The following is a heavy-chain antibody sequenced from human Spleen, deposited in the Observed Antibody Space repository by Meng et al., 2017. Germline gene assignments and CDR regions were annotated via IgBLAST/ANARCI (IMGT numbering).Heavy chain of an antibody. CDR1: GFTFSDYG. J-gene: IGHJ5*02. CDR3: ARGGIATTGTSA. CDR2: IGTAGDT. Sequence: EVQLLESGGGLVQPGGSLRLSCAASGFTFSDYGMSWVRQATGKGLEWVSAIGTAGDTYYPGSVKGRFTIARDNAKNTLYLQMNSLRAEDTAVYYCARGGIATTGTSAWGQGTLVTV. D-gene: IGHD6-13*01. V-gene: IGHV3-13*01.